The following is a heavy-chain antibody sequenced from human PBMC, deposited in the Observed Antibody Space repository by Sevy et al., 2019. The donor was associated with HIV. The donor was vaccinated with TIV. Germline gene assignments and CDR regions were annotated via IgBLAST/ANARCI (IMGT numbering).Heavy chain of an antibody. V-gene: IGHV3-7*01. CDR1: GFTFSSHW. J-gene: IGHJ6*02. Sequence: GGSLRLSCATSGFTFSSHWMSWVRQAPGKGLEWVANIKQDGSDKYYVDSVKGRFTISRDNAKNSVSLQMNSLRAEDTAVYYCARDTGGIGMDVWGQGTTVTVSS. CDR3: ARDTGGIGMDV. D-gene: IGHD6-13*01. CDR2: IKQDGSDK.